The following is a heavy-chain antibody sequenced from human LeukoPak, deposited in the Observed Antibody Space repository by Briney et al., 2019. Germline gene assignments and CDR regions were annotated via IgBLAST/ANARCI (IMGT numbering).Heavy chain of an antibody. V-gene: IGHV1-2*02. CDR1: GYTFTTYY. CDR2: INPNSGGT. Sequence: ASVKVSCKASGYTFTTYYMHWVRQAPGQGLEWMGWINPNSGGTNYTQKFQGRVTMTRDTSISTAYMELSRLRSDDTAVYYCATLDIVVVVAATPEKGDYWGQGTLVTVSS. J-gene: IGHJ4*02. D-gene: IGHD2-15*01. CDR3: ATLDIVVVVAATPEKGDY.